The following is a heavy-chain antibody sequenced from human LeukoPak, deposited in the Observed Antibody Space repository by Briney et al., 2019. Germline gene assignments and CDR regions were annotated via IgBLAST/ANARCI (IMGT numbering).Heavy chain of an antibody. CDR1: GGSISSGGYY. CDR2: IYHSGST. D-gene: IGHD6-19*01. CDR3: ARETWSRGWAFDI. V-gene: IGHV4-30-2*01. Sequence: PSETLSLTCTVSGGSISSGGYYWSWIRQPPGKGLEWIGYIYHSGSTYYNPSLKSRVTISVDTSKNQFSLKLSSVTAADTAVYYCARETWSRGWAFDIWGQGTMVTVSS. J-gene: IGHJ3*02.